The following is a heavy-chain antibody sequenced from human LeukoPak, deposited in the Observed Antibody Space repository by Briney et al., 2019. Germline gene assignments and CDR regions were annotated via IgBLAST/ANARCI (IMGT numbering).Heavy chain of an antibody. CDR1: GGTFSSYA. D-gene: IGHD5-24*01. CDR2: ISALFGTA. Sequence: AASVKVSCKASGGTFSSYAISWMRQAPGQGLEWMEGISALFGTANYAQKFQGRLTITADESTSTAYMELSSLRSEDTAVYYCARIRDGYNSYFFYGMDVWGHGTTVTVSS. V-gene: IGHV1-69*13. CDR3: ARIRDGYNSYFFYGMDV. J-gene: IGHJ6*02.